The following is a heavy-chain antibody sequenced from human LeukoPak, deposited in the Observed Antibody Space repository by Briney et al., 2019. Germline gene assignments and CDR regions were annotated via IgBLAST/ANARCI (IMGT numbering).Heavy chain of an antibody. J-gene: IGHJ5*02. D-gene: IGHD6-19*01. V-gene: IGHV1-69*13. CDR1: GGTFSSYA. Sequence: GASVKVSCKASGGTFSSYAISWVRQAPGQGLEWMGGIIPIFGTANYAQKFQGRVTITADESTSTAYMELSSLRSEDTAVYYCARVSYSSGWYGEWFDPWGQGTLVTVSS. CDR2: IIPIFGTA. CDR3: ARVSYSSGWYGEWFDP.